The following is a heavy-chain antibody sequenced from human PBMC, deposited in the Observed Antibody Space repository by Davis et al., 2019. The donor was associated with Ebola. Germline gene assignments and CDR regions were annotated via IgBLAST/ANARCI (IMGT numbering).Heavy chain of an antibody. D-gene: IGHD5-12*01. CDR1: GYSFTSYW. CDR2: IDPGDSDT. J-gene: IGHJ4*02. CDR3: ARVVATQYYFDY. Sequence: GESLKISCKGSGYSFTSYWISWVRQMPGKGLEWMGRIDPGDSDTRYSPSFQGQVTISADKSISTAYLQWSSLKASDTAMYYCARVVATQYYFDYWGQGTLVTVSS. V-gene: IGHV5-51*01.